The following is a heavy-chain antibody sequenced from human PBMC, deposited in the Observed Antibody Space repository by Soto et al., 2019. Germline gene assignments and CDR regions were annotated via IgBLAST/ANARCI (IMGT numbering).Heavy chain of an antibody. Sequence: ASVKVSCKASGYTFTGYYMHWVRQAPGQGLEWMGWINPNSGGTNYAQRFQGRVTMTRDTSISTAYMELSRLRSDDTAVYYCATSLIYYDSSGYYFEDYYYGMDVWGQGTRSPSP. CDR3: ATSLIYYDSSGYYFEDYYYGMDV. CDR1: GYTFTGYY. J-gene: IGHJ6*02. CDR2: INPNSGGT. V-gene: IGHV1-2*02. D-gene: IGHD3-22*01.